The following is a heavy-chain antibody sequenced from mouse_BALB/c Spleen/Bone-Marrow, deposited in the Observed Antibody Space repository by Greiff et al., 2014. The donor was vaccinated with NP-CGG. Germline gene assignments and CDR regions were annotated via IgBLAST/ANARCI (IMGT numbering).Heavy chain of an antibody. V-gene: IGHV5-12-1*01. J-gene: IGHJ4*01. CDR3: ARKRVIYGTYYYAMDY. CDR1: GFDFSTYY. Sequence: VQLKQSGGCFVKPGVSLKLSCAASGFDFSTYYMSWVRQTPEKRLEWVSYISTGGGSTYYPDTVMERFTISRDNDKNTLYLQMSSLKSEDEGMYYCARKRVIYGTYYYAMDYWGQGTSVTVSS. D-gene: IGHD2-1*01. CDR2: ISTGGGST.